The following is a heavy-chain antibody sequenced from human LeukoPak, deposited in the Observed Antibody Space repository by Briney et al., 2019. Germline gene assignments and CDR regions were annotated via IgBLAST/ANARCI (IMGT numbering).Heavy chain of an antibody. J-gene: IGHJ4*02. CDR2: IYSGGNT. CDR1: GGSITDYF. Sequence: PSETLSLTCALSGGSITDYFYNWVRQPPGKGLEWVSFIYSGGNTHYSDSVKGRFTISRDNSKNTLYLQMNSLRAEDTAVYYCARRAGEYSHPYDYWGQGTLVTVSS. CDR3: ARRAGEYSHPYDY. V-gene: IGHV3-53*01. D-gene: IGHD4-17*01.